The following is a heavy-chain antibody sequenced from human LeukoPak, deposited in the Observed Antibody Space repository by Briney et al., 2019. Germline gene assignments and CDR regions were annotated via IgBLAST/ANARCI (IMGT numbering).Heavy chain of an antibody. CDR1: GGSFSGYY. D-gene: IGHD6-6*01. J-gene: IGHJ4*02. CDR2: INHSGST. V-gene: IGHV4-34*01. Sequence: PSETLSLTCAVYGGSFSGYYWSWIRQPPGKGLEWIGEINHSGSTNYNPSLKSRVTISVETSKNQFSLKLSSVTAADTAVYYCARKAARYFDYWGQGTLVTVSS. CDR3: ARKAARYFDY.